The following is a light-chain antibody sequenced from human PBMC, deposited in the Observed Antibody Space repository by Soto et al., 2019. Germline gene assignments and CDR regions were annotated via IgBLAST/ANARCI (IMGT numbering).Light chain of an antibody. Sequence: EIVLTQSPGTLSLSPGERATLSCRASQSVSSNYLAWYQQKSDQAPRLLIYGASNRATGVPERFSGSGSGTDFTLIISRVEPEDFAVYYCHQYGTSPQITFGGGTKVEIK. CDR3: HQYGTSPQIT. CDR2: GAS. V-gene: IGKV3-20*01. J-gene: IGKJ4*01. CDR1: QSVSSNY.